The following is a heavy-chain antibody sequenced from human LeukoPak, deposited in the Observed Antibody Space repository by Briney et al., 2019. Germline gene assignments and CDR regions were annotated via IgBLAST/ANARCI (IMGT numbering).Heavy chain of an antibody. CDR1: GFTFGRYW. CDR2: INSDGSST. V-gene: IGHV3-74*01. J-gene: IGHJ4*02. Sequence: GGSLRHSCAASGFTFGRYWMHWVRQAPGKGLVWVSRINSDGSSTSYADSVKGRFTISRDNAKNTLYVQMNSLRAEDTAVYYCTTNPIGGFDYWGQGTLVTVSS. CDR3: TTNPIGGFDY. D-gene: IGHD3-3*01.